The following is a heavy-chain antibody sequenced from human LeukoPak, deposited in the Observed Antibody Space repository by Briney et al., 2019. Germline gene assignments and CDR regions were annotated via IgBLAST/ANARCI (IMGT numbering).Heavy chain of an antibody. CDR1: GGSISSGDYY. V-gene: IGHV4-30-4*08. J-gene: IGHJ6*03. CDR2: IYYSGST. CDR3: AREARSGRYFDWLSYYYYMDV. D-gene: IGHD3-9*01. Sequence: SQTLSLTCTVPGGSISSGDYYWSWIRQPPGKGLEWIGYIYYSGSTYYNPSLKSRVTISVDTSKNQFSLKLSSVTAADTAVYYCAREARSGRYFDWLSYYYYMDVWGKGTTVTVSS.